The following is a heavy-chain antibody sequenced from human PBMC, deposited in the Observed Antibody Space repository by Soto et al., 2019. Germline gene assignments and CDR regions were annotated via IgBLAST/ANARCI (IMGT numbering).Heavy chain of an antibody. CDR2: IWHDGSNS. J-gene: IGHJ4*02. CDR1: GFTFRNYG. V-gene: IGHV3-33*01. CDR3: SGNFDF. D-gene: IGHD1-26*01. Sequence: QVQVVESGGGVVQPGRSLRLSCAASGFTFRNYGMHWVREAPGQGLEWLAVIWHDGSNSYYADSVNGRFTISRDNSKNIVYLEIDSRRVEDTAVYYCSGNFDFWGQGTLVTVSS.